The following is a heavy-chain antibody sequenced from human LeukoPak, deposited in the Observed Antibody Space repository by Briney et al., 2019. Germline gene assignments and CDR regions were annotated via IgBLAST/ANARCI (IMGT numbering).Heavy chain of an antibody. CDR3: ARDQPTAMVRVYYYYYMDV. J-gene: IGHJ6*03. V-gene: IGHV3-30*04. CDR1: GFTFSSYA. CDR2: ISYDGSNK. Sequence: PGRSLRLSCAASGFTFSSYAMHWVRQAPGKGLEWVAVISYDGSNKYYADSVKGRFTISRDNSKNTLYLQMNSLRAEDTAVYYCARDQPTAMVRVYYYYYMDVWGKGTTVTVSS. D-gene: IGHD5-18*01.